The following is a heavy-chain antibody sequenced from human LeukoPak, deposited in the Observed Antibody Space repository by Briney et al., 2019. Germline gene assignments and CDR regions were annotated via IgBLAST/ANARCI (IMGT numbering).Heavy chain of an antibody. Sequence: PGGSLRLSCAASGFTVSSNYMSWVRQAPGKGLEWISVIYNGGSTNYADSVKGRFTISRDNSKNTLYLQMNSLRAEDTAVYFCARAGGYITSWYFDHWGQGTLVTVSS. CDR2: IYNGGST. D-gene: IGHD6-13*01. CDR3: ARAGGYITSWYFDH. CDR1: GFTVSSNY. V-gene: IGHV3-66*01. J-gene: IGHJ4*02.